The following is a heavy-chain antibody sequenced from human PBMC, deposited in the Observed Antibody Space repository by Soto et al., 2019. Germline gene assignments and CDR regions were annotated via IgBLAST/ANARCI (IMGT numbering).Heavy chain of an antibody. CDR3: ARRPWGYSYGYGGYYFDY. Sequence: QLQLQESGPGLVKPSETLSLTCTVSGGSISSSSYYWGWLRQPPGKGLEWIGSIYYSGSTYYNPSLKSRVPISVHTSKNQFSLKLSSVTAADTAVYYCARRPWGYSYGYGGYYFDYWGQGTLVTVSS. V-gene: IGHV4-39*01. J-gene: IGHJ4*02. D-gene: IGHD5-18*01. CDR1: GGSISSSSYY. CDR2: IYYSGST.